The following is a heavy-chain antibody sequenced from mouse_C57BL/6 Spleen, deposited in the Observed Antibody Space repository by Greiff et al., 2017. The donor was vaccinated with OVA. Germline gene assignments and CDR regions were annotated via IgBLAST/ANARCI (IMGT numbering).Heavy chain of an antibody. Sequence: VQLVESGAELVKPGASVKISCKASGYAFSSYWMNWVKQRPGKGLEWIGQIYPGDGDTNYNGKFKGKATLTADKSSSTAYMQLSSLTSEDSAVYFCARGVSYYYGSSLDYWGQGTTLTVSS. V-gene: IGHV1-80*01. D-gene: IGHD1-1*01. CDR1: GYAFSSYW. J-gene: IGHJ2*01. CDR2: IYPGDGDT. CDR3: ARGVSYYYGSSLDY.